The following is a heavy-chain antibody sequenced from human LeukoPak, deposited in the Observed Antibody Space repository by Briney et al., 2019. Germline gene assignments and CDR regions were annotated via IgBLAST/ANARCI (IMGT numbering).Heavy chain of an antibody. CDR2: INHSGST. J-gene: IGHJ4*02. CDR3: ARGLWYYYDSSGYLY. D-gene: IGHD3-22*01. V-gene: IGHV4-34*01. Sequence: PSEALSLTCAVYGGSFSGYYWSWIRQPPGKGLEWIGEINHSGSTNYNPSLKSRVTISVDTSKNQFSLKLSSVTAADTAVYYCARGLWYYYDSSGYLYWGQGTLVTVSS. CDR1: GGSFSGYY.